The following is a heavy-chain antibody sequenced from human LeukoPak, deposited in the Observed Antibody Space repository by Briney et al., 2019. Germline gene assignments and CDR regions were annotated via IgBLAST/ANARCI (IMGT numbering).Heavy chain of an antibody. CDR1: EFTFCSYA. V-gene: IGHV3-23*01. Sequence: GGSLRLSCAASEFTFCSYAMSWVRQARGKGVEWVSAISGSAGGTYYADSVKGRFTISRDNSKNTLYLLMHSLRAEDTAVYYCAKGAGYSGHDLSSYFDYWGQGILVTVSS. CDR2: ISGSAGGT. CDR3: AKGAGYSGHDLSSYFDY. J-gene: IGHJ4*02. D-gene: IGHD5-12*01.